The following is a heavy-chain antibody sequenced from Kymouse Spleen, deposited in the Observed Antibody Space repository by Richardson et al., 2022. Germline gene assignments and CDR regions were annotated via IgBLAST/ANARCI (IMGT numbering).Heavy chain of an antibody. CDR2: ISYDGSNK. J-gene: IGHJ6*02. V-gene: IGHV3-30*18. D-gene: IGHD3-9*01. CDR3: AKEGGSDILTGSLWRGMDV. CDR1: GFTFSSYG. Sequence: QVQLVESGGGVVQPGRSLRLSCAASGFTFSSYGMHWVRQAPGKGLEWVAVISYDGSNKYYADSVKGRFTISRDNSKNTLYLQMNSLRAEDTAVYYCAKEGGSDILTGSLWRGMDVWGQGTTVTVSS.